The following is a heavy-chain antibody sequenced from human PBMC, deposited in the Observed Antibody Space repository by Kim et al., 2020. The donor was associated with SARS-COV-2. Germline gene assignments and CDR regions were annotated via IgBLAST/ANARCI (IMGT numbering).Heavy chain of an antibody. CDR1: GDSISTSPFY. Sequence: SETLSLTCTVSGDSISTSPFYWNWIRQSPGKGLEWIGNIAYSGTTYYNPSLKTRVTISVDTSKSQVSLKLSSVTAADTAIYYCARHPTGFPNWFDPWGQGTLVTVSS. CDR2: IAYSGTT. J-gene: IGHJ5*02. D-gene: IGHD1-1*01. V-gene: IGHV4-39*01. CDR3: ARHPTGFPNWFDP.